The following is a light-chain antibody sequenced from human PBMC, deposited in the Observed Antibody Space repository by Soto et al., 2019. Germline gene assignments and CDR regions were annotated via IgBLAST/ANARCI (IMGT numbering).Light chain of an antibody. CDR3: QQYNNWPPWT. V-gene: IGKV3-15*01. J-gene: IGKJ1*01. CDR1: QNIRSN. CDR2: GAS. Sequence: EIVMTQSPGTLSVSPGERATLTCRANQNIRSNLAWHQQTPGQAPKLLIYGASTRATGVPARFSGSGSGTECARTISSLQSEDFAVYYCQQYNNWPPWTFGKGTKVEIK.